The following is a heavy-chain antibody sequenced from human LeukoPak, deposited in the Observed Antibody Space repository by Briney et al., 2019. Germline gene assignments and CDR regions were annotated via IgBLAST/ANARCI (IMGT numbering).Heavy chain of an antibody. CDR1: GGSISSGGYY. CDR2: IYHSGST. J-gene: IGHJ3*02. V-gene: IGHV4-30-2*01. D-gene: IGHD6-13*01. Sequence: SQTLSLTCTVSGGSISSGGYYWSWIRQPPGKGLEWIGYIYHSGSTYYNPSLKSRVTISVDRSKNQFSLKLSSVTAADTAVYYCARGSRGDDAFDIWGQGTMVTVSS. CDR3: ARGSRGDDAFDI.